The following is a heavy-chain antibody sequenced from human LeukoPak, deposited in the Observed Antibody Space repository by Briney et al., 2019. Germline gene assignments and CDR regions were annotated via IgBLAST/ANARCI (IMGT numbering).Heavy chain of an antibody. CDR1: GFTFSSYA. Sequence: PGGPLRLSCAAAGFTFSSYAMSWVRQAPGKGLELVAGISGRGGSTYYADSVKGGFTISRDNSKNTLYLQMNRLRAEDTDVYYCARDRPNIVVVVAATPPDYWGQGTLVTVYS. D-gene: IGHD2-15*01. CDR2: ISGRGGST. J-gene: IGHJ4*02. CDR3: ARDRPNIVVVVAATPPDY. V-gene: IGHV3-23*01.